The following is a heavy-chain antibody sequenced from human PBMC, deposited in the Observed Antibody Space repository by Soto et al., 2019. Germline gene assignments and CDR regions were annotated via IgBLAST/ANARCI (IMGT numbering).Heavy chain of an antibody. CDR2: ISAYNGNT. Sequence: QVQLVQSGAEVKKPGASVKVSCKASGYTFTSYGISWVRQSPGHGLEWMGWISAYNGNTNYAQKLQGRVTMTTDTATSTAYRELRSLRSDDTAVYYCARDKGDGSGSDYGYWGQGTMDTVSS. V-gene: IGHV1-18*01. D-gene: IGHD3-10*01. CDR1: GYTFTSYG. J-gene: IGHJ4*02. CDR3: ARDKGDGSGSDYGY.